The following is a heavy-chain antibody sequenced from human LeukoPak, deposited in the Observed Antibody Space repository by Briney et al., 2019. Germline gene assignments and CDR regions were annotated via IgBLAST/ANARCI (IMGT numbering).Heavy chain of an antibody. J-gene: IGHJ4*02. CDR3: AKVRGYQLLSSLFDY. V-gene: IGHV3-23*01. CDR2: ISGRGGGT. D-gene: IGHD2-2*01. Sequence: GGSLRLSCAASGFTFSSYAMNWVRQAPGKGLEWVSAISGRGGGTFYADSVKGRFTISRDNSKNTLYLRMSSLRAEDTAVYYCAKVRGYQLLSSLFDYWGQGTLVTVSS. CDR1: GFTFSSYA.